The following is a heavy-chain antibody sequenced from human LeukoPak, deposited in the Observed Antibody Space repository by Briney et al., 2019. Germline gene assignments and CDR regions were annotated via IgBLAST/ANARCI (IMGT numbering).Heavy chain of an antibody. J-gene: IGHJ4*02. V-gene: IGHV3-23*01. CDR1: GFTFSSYA. Sequence: GGSLRLSCAASGFTFSSYAMSWVRQAPGKGLEWVSAISGSGGSTYYADSVKGGFTISRDNSKNTLYLQMNSLRAEDTAVYYCAKKMGYCSGGSCYSDYWGQGTLVTVSS. CDR2: ISGSGGST. CDR3: AKKMGYCSGGSCYSDY. D-gene: IGHD2-15*01.